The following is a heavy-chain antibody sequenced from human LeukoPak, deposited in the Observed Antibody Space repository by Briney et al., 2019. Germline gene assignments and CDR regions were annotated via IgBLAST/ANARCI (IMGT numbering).Heavy chain of an antibody. CDR2: INPNSGGT. CDR1: GYSFTSYY. CDR3: ARDLPDSGILTAQDI. J-gene: IGHJ3*02. D-gene: IGHD3-9*01. Sequence: GASVKVSCKAPGYSFTSYYMHWVRQAPGQGLEWMGWINPNSGGTNYAQKFQGRVTMTRDTSISTAYMELSSLRSDDTAVYYCARDLPDSGILTAQDIWGQGTMVTVSS. V-gene: IGHV1-2*02.